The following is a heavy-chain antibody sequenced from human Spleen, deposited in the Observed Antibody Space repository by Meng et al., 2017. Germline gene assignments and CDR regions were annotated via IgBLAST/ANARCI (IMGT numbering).Heavy chain of an antibody. V-gene: IGHV1-46*01. J-gene: IGHJ3*02. Sequence: ASVKVSCKASGYTFTSYYMHWVRQAPGQGLEWMGIINPSGGTTTYVQKFQGRVTMTRDTSTSTVYMEVSSLRSEDTAMYYCARVPDYGDYVSAFDIWGQGTMVTVSS. D-gene: IGHD4-17*01. CDR3: ARVPDYGDYVSAFDI. CDR2: INPSGGTT. CDR1: GYTFTSYY.